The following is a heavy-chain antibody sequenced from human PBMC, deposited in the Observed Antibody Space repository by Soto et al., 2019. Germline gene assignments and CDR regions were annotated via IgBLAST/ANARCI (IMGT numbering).Heavy chain of an antibody. CDR3: VGTGTTDDY. V-gene: IGHV4-30-4*01. CDR2: IYNSGGS. CDR1: GASVRSGDYY. D-gene: IGHD4-17*01. Sequence: KPSETLSLTCSVSGASVRSGDYYWSCIRQAPGKGLEWIGYIYNSGGSYYNPSLKGRLTISIDTSKNQFSLKLNSVTAADTAIYYCVGTGTTDDYWGRGTLVTAPQ. J-gene: IGHJ4*02.